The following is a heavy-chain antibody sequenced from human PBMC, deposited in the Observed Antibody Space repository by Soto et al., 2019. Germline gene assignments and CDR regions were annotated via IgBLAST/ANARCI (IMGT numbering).Heavy chain of an antibody. CDR2: IYHSGST. D-gene: IGHD1-1*01. Sequence: ASETLSLTCAVSGGSISSGGYSWSWIRQPPGKGLEWIGYIYHSGSTYYNPSLKSRVTISVDRSKNQFSLKLSSVTAADTAVYYCAREPTRFLRLGTSHPPRYWGQGTLVTVSS. V-gene: IGHV4-30-2*01. CDR3: AREPTRFLRLGTSHPPRY. CDR1: GGSISSGGYS. J-gene: IGHJ4*02.